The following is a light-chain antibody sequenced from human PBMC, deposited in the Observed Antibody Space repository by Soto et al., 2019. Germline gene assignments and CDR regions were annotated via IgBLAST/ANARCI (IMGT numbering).Light chain of an antibody. CDR2: RAS. Sequence: DIVMTQSPDSLAVSLGERATINCKSSQSVSSRSNNVIWYQQKPGQPPRLLIYRASTREWGVPDRFSGSGSGTDVTLTSSRLQAEDVAVYYCHQCYSSPYTFGQGTKLEIK. J-gene: IGKJ2*01. CDR1: QSVSSRSNN. V-gene: IGKV4-1*01. CDR3: HQCYSSPYT.